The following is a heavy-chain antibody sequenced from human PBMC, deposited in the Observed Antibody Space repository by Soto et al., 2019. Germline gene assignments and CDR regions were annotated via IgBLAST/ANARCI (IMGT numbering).Heavy chain of an antibody. V-gene: IGHV4-59*12. D-gene: IGHD2-2*01. J-gene: IGHJ6*03. CDR3: ARDRCSSTSCYSPYYMDV. Sequence: SETLSLTCTVSGGSISSYYWSWIRQPPGKGLEWIGYIYYSGSTYYNPSLKSRVTISVDTSKNQFSLKLSSVTAADTAVYYCARDRCSSTSCYSPYYMDVWGKGTTVTVSS. CDR2: IYYSGST. CDR1: GGSISSYY.